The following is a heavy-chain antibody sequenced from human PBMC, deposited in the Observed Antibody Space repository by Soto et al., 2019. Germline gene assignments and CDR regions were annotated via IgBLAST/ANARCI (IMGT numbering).Heavy chain of an antibody. Sequence: QLQLQESGSGLVKPSQTLSLTCAVSGGSISSGGYSWSWIRQPPGKGLEWIGYIYHSGSTYYNPSLKSRVTISVDRSKDQFSLTLSSVTGADTAVYYCARTTDPNWYLRPEGGWFDPWGQGTLVTVSS. CDR1: GGSISSGGYS. D-gene: IGHD7-27*01. V-gene: IGHV4-30-2*01. J-gene: IGHJ5*02. CDR2: IYHSGST. CDR3: ARTTDPNWYLRPEGGWFDP.